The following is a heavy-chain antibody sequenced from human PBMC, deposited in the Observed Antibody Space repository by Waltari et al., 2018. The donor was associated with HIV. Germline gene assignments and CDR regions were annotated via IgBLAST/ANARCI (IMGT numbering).Heavy chain of an antibody. D-gene: IGHD6-13*01. CDR3: ANTPGIGGY. J-gene: IGHJ4*02. CDR2: ITGVSGRT. V-gene: IGHV3-23*01. Sequence: EVQLLESGGGLVHPGGSLRLSCAASGFTWTNYAMTWVRQAPGKGLEWVSGITGVSGRTYYADSVKGRFTISRDNSKNTLYLQMNSLSLDDTAVYYCANTPGIGGYWGQGTLVTVSS. CDR1: GFTWTNYA.